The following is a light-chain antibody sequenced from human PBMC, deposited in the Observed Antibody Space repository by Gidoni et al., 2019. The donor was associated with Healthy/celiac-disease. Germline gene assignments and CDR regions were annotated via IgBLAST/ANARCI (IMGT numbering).Light chain of an antibody. J-gene: IGKJ1*01. V-gene: IGKV4-1*01. Sequence: DIVMTQSPDSLAGSLGERATINCKSSQSVLYSSNNKNYLAWYQQKPGQPPKLLIYWAATRESGVPDRFSGSGSGTDFTLTISRLQAEDVAVYYCQQYYSTPRTFGQGTQVEIK. CDR3: QQYYSTPRT. CDR2: WAA. CDR1: QSVLYSSNNKNY.